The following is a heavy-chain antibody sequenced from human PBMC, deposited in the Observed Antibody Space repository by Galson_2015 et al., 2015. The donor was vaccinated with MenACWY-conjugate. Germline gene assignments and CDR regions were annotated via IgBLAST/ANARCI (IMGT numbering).Heavy chain of an antibody. CDR3: AKIGKTGNWYFDL. J-gene: IGHJ2*01. Sequence: SLRLSCAASGFPFSNHGMSWVRQAPGKGMEWVSSISNTGGLTYYADSVRGRFTSSRDNSKNPLYLQLNSLSAGDTAMYYCAKIGKTGNWYFDLWGRGTLVTVSS. V-gene: IGHV3-23*01. CDR1: GFPFSNHG. CDR2: ISNTGGLT. D-gene: IGHD3-10*01.